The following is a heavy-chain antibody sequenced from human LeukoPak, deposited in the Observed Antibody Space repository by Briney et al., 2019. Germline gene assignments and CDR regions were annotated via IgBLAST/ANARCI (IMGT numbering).Heavy chain of an antibody. V-gene: IGHV3-23*01. D-gene: IGHD3-22*01. CDR1: GFTFSSYA. CDR2: ISGSGGST. J-gene: IGHJ4*02. Sequence: GGPLRLSCAASGFTFSSYAMSWVRQAPGKGLEWVSAISGSGGSTYYADSVKGRFTISRDNSKNTLYLQMNSLRAEVTAVYYCAKVGYYDSSGYYYYFDYWGQGTLVTVSS. CDR3: AKVGYYDSSGYYYYFDY.